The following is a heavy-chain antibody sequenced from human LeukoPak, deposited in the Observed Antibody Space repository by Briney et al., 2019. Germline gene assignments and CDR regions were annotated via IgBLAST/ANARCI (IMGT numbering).Heavy chain of an antibody. CDR1: GFTFSHYA. J-gene: IGHJ4*02. Sequence: PGGSLRLSCAAPGFTFSHYAMHWVRQAPGKGLEWVAVISFVGTNKFYADSVKGRFTISRDNSKNALYLQMNSLRAEDTAVYYCAKGGYYERPWYFDYWGQGTLVTVSS. CDR3: AKGGYYERPWYFDY. D-gene: IGHD3-22*01. CDR2: ISFVGTNK. V-gene: IGHV3-30*18.